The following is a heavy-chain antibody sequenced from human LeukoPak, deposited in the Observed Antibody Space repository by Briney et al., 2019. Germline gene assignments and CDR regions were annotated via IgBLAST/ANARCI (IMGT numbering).Heavy chain of an antibody. V-gene: IGHV4-59*01. J-gene: IGHJ4*02. Sequence: ETLSLTCTVSGGSISSNYWSWIRQPPGKGLEWLGSIYYTGSTNYHPSLKSRVTISLDTSKNQFSLKLSSVTAADTAVYYCARGSGYVYYWGQGTLVTVSS. CDR3: ARGSGYVYY. CDR1: GGSISSNY. CDR2: IYYTGST. D-gene: IGHD5-12*01.